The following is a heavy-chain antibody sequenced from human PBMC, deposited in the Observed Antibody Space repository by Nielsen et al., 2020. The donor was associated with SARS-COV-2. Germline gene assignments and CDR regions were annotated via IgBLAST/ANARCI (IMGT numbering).Heavy chain of an antibody. CDR3: ARDCSCGLGSSPSYYFDY. Sequence: SETLSLTCSVSGGSISSYYWSWIRQPPGKGLEWIGYIYYSGSTNYTPSLKSRVTISVDTSKNQFSLKLSSVTAADTAVYYCARDCSCGLGSSPSYYFDYWGQGTLVTVSS. D-gene: IGHD7-27*01. CDR2: IYYSGST. V-gene: IGHV4-59*12. CDR1: GGSISSYY. J-gene: IGHJ4*02.